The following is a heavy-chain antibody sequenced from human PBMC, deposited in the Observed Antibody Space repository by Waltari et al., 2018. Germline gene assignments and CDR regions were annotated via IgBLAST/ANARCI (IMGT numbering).Heavy chain of an antibody. V-gene: IGHV1-3*01. D-gene: IGHD3-10*01. CDR1: GYTFTSYA. J-gene: IGHJ5*02. CDR3: ARGKMVRGVITSWFDP. CDR2: INAGKGNT. Sequence: QVQLVQSGAEVKKPGASVKVSCKASGYTFTSYAMHLVRQAPGQRLEWMGWINAGKGNTKYSQKFQGRVTITRDTSASTAYMELSSLRSEDTAVYYCARGKMVRGVITSWFDPWGQGTLVTVSS.